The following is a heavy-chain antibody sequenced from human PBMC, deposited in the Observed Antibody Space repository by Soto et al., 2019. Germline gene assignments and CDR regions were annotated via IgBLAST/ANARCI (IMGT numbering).Heavy chain of an antibody. CDR3: AKYTHSYDYIWGSYRYQGYYFDY. CDR2: ISGSGGST. CDR1: GFTFSSYA. V-gene: IGHV3-23*01. J-gene: IGHJ4*02. D-gene: IGHD3-16*02. Sequence: GGSLRLSCAASGFTFSSYAMSWVRQAPGKGLEWVSAISGSGGSTYYADSVKGRFTISRDNSKNTLYLQMNSLRAEDTAVYYCAKYTHSYDYIWGSYRYQGYYFDYWGQGTLVTVSS.